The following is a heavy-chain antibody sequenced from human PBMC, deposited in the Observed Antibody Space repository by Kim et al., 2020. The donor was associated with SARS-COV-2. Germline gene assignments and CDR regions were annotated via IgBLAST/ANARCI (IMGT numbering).Heavy chain of an antibody. V-gene: IGHV3-48*03. J-gene: IGHJ2*01. CDR1: GFTFSSYA. CDR2: ISSSGSTI. D-gene: IGHD3-3*01. CDR3: ARDANLRFLVWSLVFGY. Sequence: GGSLRLSCAASGFTFSSYAMNWVRQSPGKGLEWVSYISSSGSTIYYADSVKGRFTISRDNAKNSLYLQMTSLRAEDTAVYYCARDANLRFLVWSLVFGY.